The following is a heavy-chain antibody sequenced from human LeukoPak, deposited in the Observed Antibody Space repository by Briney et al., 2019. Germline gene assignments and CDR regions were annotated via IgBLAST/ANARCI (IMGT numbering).Heavy chain of an antibody. CDR1: GGSFSGYY. V-gene: IGHV4-34*01. CDR3: ARGRDPY. D-gene: IGHD5-24*01. Sequence: SETLSLTCAVYGGSFSGYYWTWIRQPPGRGLEWIGEINHSGSTNYNPSLKSRVTISVDTSKSQFSLKPNSVTAADTAMYYCARGRDPYWGQGTLVTVSS. J-gene: IGHJ4*02. CDR2: INHSGST.